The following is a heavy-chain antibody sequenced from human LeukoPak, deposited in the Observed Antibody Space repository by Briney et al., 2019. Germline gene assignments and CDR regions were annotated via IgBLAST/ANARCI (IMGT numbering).Heavy chain of an antibody. V-gene: IGHV4-34*01. J-gene: IGHJ3*02. CDR3: ERGDPYSRGGVAFDI. Sequence: SETLSLTCAVYGGSFRSYYWSWIRQPPGKGLEWIGEINHSGSTNYSPSRKSRVTISVDTAKNQFSLKLSSVTAADPAVYHCERGDPYSRGGVAFDIWGQGTMVTVSS. D-gene: IGHD6-19*01. CDR2: INHSGST. CDR1: GGSFRSYY.